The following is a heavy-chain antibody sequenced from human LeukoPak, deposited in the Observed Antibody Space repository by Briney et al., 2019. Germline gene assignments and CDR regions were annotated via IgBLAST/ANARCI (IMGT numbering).Heavy chain of an antibody. CDR3: AKEGSSDAFDI. CDR2: INSDGSST. J-gene: IGHJ3*02. V-gene: IGHV3-74*01. Sequence: GGSLRLSCAASGFTFSSYWMHWVRQAPGKGLVWVSRINSDGSSTSYADSVKGRFTISRDNVKNSLYLQMNSLRVEDTALYYCAKEGSSDAFDIWGQGTMVTVSS. D-gene: IGHD1-26*01. CDR1: GFTFSSYW.